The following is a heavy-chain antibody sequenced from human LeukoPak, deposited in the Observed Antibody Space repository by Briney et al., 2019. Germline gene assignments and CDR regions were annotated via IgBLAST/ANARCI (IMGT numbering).Heavy chain of an antibody. CDR2: IFPGDSDT. CDR3: ARNFEYCGGDCYDY. V-gene: IGHV5-51*01. Sequence: GESLKISCKGSGYSFISYWIGWVRRMPGKGLEWIGIIFPGDSDTRYSPSFQGQVTISADKSIGTAYLQWSSLKASNTAMYYCARNFEYCGGDCYDYWGQGTPVTVSS. D-gene: IGHD2-21*02. CDR1: GYSFISYW. J-gene: IGHJ4*02.